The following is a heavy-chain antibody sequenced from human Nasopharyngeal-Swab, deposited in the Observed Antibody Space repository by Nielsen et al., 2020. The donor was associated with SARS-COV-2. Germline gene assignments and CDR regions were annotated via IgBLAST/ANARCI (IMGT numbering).Heavy chain of an antibody. CDR1: GGSFSGFY. CDR3: ARDRSTTVSTAGWLDP. CDR2: VTHSGRT. D-gene: IGHD4-11*01. Sequence: ESLKISCTVKGGSFSGFYWSWIRQAPGKEMEWIGDVTHSGRTNYNPSLKGRVSISMNTVANQVSLDLASVTAADTAVYYCARDRSTTVSTAGWLDPWGQGTLVTVSS. J-gene: IGHJ5*02. V-gene: IGHV4-34*01.